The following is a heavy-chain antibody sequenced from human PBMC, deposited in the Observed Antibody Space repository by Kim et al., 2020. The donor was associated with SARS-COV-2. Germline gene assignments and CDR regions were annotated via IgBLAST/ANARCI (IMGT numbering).Heavy chain of an antibody. V-gene: IGHV3-30-3*01. D-gene: IGHD6-25*01. Sequence: GGSLRLSCAASGFSFYNYAMHWVRQAPGKGLEWVAVISYDRSNKNYADSVKGRFTISRDNPKNTLFLQMNSLRTEDTAVYYCARDLRIKGSGTSGYFDLWGRGTLVTVSS. CDR2: ISYDRSNK. CDR3: ARDLRIKGSGTSGYFDL. CDR1: GFSFYNYA. J-gene: IGHJ2*01.